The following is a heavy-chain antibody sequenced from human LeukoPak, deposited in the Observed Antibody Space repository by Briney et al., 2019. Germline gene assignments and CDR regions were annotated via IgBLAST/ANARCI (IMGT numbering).Heavy chain of an antibody. CDR3: ARGRSYGFDFNS. Sequence: ASETLSLTCDVSGVSINTCCYYWTWIRQPPGKGLEWIGYKYYSGSTRYNSSLRSRLTISLDSSKNQFSLRLTSVTAADTAVYYCARGRSYGFDFNSLGAGTLVIVSS. CDR2: KYYSGST. CDR1: GVSINTCCYY. J-gene: IGHJ4*02. D-gene: IGHD5-18*01. V-gene: IGHV4-61*01.